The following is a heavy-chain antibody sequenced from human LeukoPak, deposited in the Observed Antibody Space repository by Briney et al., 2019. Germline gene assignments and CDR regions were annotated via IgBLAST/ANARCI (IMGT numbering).Heavy chain of an antibody. CDR2: IHYSKIT. CDR1: GYSISSGFY. CDR3: ARAVGTTTGLFDY. D-gene: IGHD1-26*01. V-gene: IGHV4-38-2*02. J-gene: IGHJ4*02. Sequence: SETLSLTCTVSGYSISSGFYWGWIRQSPGKGLDWIGSIHYSKITFYNPSLKSRVTMSLDTSKNRFSLDLNSVTAADTAVYYCARAVGTTTGLFDYWGQGALVTVSS.